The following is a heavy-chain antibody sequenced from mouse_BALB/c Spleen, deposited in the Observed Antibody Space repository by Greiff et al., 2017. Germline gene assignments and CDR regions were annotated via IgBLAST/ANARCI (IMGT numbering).Heavy chain of an antibody. CDR2: IYPVSGET. D-gene: IGHD2-12*01. V-gene: IGHV1-11*01. CDR3: GRYYRGYFDD. CDR1: GYTFTDYI. J-gene: IGHJ2*01. Sequence: QVHVKQSGAELASPGASVTLSCKASGYTFTDYIMHWVKKRPGQGLEWIGRIYPVSGETNYTQKFMGKATFSVDRSSSTVYMVLNSLTSEDPAVYNCGRYYRGYFDDWGQGTTLTVSS.